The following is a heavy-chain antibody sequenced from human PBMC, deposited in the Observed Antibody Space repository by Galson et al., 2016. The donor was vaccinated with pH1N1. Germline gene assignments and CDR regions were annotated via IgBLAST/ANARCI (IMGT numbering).Heavy chain of an antibody. CDR2: ISGSGDDT. V-gene: IGHV3-23*01. Sequence: SLRLSCAASGFSFSTYGMSWVRQAPGKGLDWVSGISGSGDDTYYAHTVRGRFTISRDNSKNTLYLEMQSLRVEDTAIYYCAKNQGIRDAFDVWGPGTMVIVSS. CDR1: GFSFSTYG. J-gene: IGHJ3*01. D-gene: IGHD2/OR15-2a*01. CDR3: AKNQGIRDAFDV.